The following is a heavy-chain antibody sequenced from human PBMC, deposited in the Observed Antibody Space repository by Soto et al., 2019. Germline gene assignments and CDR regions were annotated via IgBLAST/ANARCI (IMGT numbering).Heavy chain of an antibody. D-gene: IGHD1-26*01. J-gene: IGHJ4*02. V-gene: IGHV3-21*01. CDR1: GFTFSSYS. CDR2: ISSSSSYI. CDR3: ARDEGRYRGSYFDY. Sequence: GGSLRLSCAASGFTFSSYSMNWVRQAPGKGLEWVSSISSSSSYIYYADSVKGRFTISRDNAKNSLYLQMNSLRAEDTAVYYCARDEGRYRGSYFDYWGQGTLVTVSS.